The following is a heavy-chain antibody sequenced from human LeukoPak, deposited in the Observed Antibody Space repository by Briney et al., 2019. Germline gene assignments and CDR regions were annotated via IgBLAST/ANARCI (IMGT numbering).Heavy chain of an antibody. Sequence: PGRSLRLSCAASGFTFDDYAMHWVRQAPGKGLEWVSGISWNSGSIGYADSVKGRFTISRDNAKNSLYLQMNSLRAEDTALYYCAKDIFHGDPRGAFDIWGQGQWSPSLQ. CDR3: AKDIFHGDPRGAFDI. D-gene: IGHD4-17*01. J-gene: IGHJ3*02. CDR2: ISWNSGSI. CDR1: GFTFDDYA. V-gene: IGHV3-9*01.